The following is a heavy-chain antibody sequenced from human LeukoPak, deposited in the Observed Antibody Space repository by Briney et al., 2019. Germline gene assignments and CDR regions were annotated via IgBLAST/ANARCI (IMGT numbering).Heavy chain of an antibody. CDR2: ISSSSSTI. CDR3: ASHTRPPPYNQNDY. D-gene: IGHD5-24*01. Sequence: PGGSLRLSCAASGFTFSSYSMNWVRQAPGKGLEWVSYISSSSSTIYYADSVKGRFTISRDNAKNSLYLQMNSLRDEDTAVYYCASHTRPPPYNQNDYWGQGTLVTVSS. J-gene: IGHJ4*02. CDR1: GFTFSSYS. V-gene: IGHV3-48*02.